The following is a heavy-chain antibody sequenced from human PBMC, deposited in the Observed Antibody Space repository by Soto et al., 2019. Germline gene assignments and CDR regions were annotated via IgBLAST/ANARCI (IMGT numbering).Heavy chain of an antibody. J-gene: IGHJ1*01. Sequence: PSETLSLTCAVSGGSIISGGYSWSWIRQPPGKGLEWIGYIYHSGSTYYNPSLKSRVTISVDRSKNQFSLKLSSVTAADTAVYYCASVRSVYGDYAYPEYFQHWGQGTLVTVSS. CDR1: GGSIISGGYS. V-gene: IGHV4-30-2*01. D-gene: IGHD4-17*01. CDR3: ASVRSVYGDYAYPEYFQH. CDR2: IYHSGST.